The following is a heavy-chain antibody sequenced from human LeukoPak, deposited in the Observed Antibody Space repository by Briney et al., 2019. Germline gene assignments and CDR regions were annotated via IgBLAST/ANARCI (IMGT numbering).Heavy chain of an antibody. J-gene: IGHJ3*01. D-gene: IGHD3-22*01. CDR2: IFHTGSI. Sequence: SETLSLTCGVSGYSISGGYYWGWIRQSPGKGLEWIATIFHTGSIYHNPSLKSRVILSVDTSKNQFSLILTSVTAADTAVYYYVRMGVSYYYDSSTYYPVAFDVWGQGTMVTVSS. CDR1: GYSISGGYY. V-gene: IGHV4-38-2*01. CDR3: VRMGVSYYYDSSTYYPVAFDV.